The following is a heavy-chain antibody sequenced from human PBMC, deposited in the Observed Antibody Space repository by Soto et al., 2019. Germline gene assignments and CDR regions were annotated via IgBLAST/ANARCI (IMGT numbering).Heavy chain of an antibody. Sequence: ASVKVSCKASGYTFNIYGISWVRQAPGQGLEWMGWISPYNDNKKYAQNLQGRVTMTTDTSTSTAYMELRSLRSDDTAVYYCARELSALGTIDFWGQGTLVTVS. V-gene: IGHV1-18*01. CDR1: GYTFNIYG. D-gene: IGHD1-7*01. CDR2: ISPYNDNK. CDR3: ARELSALGTIDF. J-gene: IGHJ4*02.